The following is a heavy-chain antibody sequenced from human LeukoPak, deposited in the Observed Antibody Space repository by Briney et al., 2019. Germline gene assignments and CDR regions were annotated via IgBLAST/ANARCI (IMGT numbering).Heavy chain of an antibody. V-gene: IGHV3-7*01. CDR1: GFNLSSYW. J-gene: IGHJ4*02. CDR2: TKRGGCEK. D-gene: IGHD6-13*01. CDR3: AREGMSYSSIWGG. Sequence: PGWYLILSCSASGFNLSSYWMSWVRQAPGQGLEGVANTKRGGCEKYYVDSVKGRFTISRDNAKSTVFLQMNSLRADDTAVYYCAREGMSYSSIWGGWGQGTLVTVSS.